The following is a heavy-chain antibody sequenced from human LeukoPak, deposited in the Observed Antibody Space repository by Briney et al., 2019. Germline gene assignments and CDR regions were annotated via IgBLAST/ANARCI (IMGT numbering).Heavy chain of an antibody. CDR2: ISGSGDST. J-gene: IGHJ6*02. CDR1: GFTFSTDA. Sequence: GGSLRLSCAASGFTFSTDAVNWVRQAPGKGLEWVSTISGSGDSTYYADSVKGRFTISRDNSKNTLYLQMNSLRAEDTAVYYCAKGTPGYSSGWHSYYYYCMDVWGQGTTVTVSS. V-gene: IGHV3-23*01. D-gene: IGHD6-19*01. CDR3: AKGTPGYSSGWHSYYYYCMDV.